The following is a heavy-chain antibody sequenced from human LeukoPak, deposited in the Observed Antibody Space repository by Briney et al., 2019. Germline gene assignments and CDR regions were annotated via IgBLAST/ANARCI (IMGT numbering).Heavy chain of an antibody. Sequence: ASVKVSCKASGYTFTDYYIHWVRQAPGQGLEWMGIINPSGGSTSYAQKFQGRVTMTRDMSTSTVYMELSSLRSEDTAVYYCARDPSAADGRVGTFDIWGQGTMVTVSS. J-gene: IGHJ3*02. CDR1: GYTFTDYY. V-gene: IGHV1-46*01. D-gene: IGHD6-13*01. CDR2: INPSGGST. CDR3: ARDPSAADGRVGTFDI.